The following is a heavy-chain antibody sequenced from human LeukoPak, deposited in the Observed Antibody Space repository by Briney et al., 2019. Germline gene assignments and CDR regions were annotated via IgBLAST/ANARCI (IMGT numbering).Heavy chain of an antibody. CDR1: GGSISSYY. CDR2: IKYSGST. CDR3: ARGSTVTKWRWFDP. V-gene: IGHV4-34*01. Sequence: PSETLSLTCTVSGGSISSYYWSWIRQPPGKGLEWIGEIKYSGSTNYNPSLKSRVTISVDTSKNQFFLKVSSVTAADTAVYYCARGSTVTKWRWFDPWGQGNLVTVSS. J-gene: IGHJ5*02. D-gene: IGHD4-17*01.